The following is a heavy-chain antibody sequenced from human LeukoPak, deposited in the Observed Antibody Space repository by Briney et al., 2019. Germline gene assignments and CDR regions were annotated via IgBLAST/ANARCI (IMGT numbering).Heavy chain of an antibody. CDR3: ARHSEQWLVDYFDY. Sequence: SETLSLTCTVSGGSISSSSYYWGWIRQPPGKGLEWIGSIYYSGSTYYDPSLKNRVTISVDTSKNQFSLKLSSVTAADTAVYYCARHSEQWLVDYFDYWGQGTLVTVSS. CDR2: IYYSGST. V-gene: IGHV4-39*01. J-gene: IGHJ4*02. D-gene: IGHD6-19*01. CDR1: GGSISSSSYY.